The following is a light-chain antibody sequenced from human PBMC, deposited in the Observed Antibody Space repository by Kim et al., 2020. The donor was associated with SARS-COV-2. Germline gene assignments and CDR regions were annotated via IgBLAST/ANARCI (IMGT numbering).Light chain of an antibody. V-gene: IGKV1-16*02. CDR2: GSS. Sequence: SASVGDRVTITCRASQGINNYLACFQQKPGKAPKSLIYGSSTLHRGVPSKFSGSGFGTDFTLTISDLQPEDFASYYCQHYNGYPYTFGQGTKLEI. CDR1: QGINNY. J-gene: IGKJ2*01. CDR3: QHYNGYPYT.